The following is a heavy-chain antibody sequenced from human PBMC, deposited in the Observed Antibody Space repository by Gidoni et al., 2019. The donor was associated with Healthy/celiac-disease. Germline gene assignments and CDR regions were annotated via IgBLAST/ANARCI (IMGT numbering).Heavy chain of an antibody. CDR3: AKDRAWFGELLLAQGMDV. J-gene: IGHJ6*02. CDR2: ISYDGSNK. CDR1: GFPFSSYG. D-gene: IGHD3-10*01. Sequence: QVQLVESGGGVVQPGRSLRLSGAASGFPFSSYGMHWVRQAPGKGLEWVVVISYDGSNKYYADSVKGRFTISRDNSKNTLYLQMNSLRAEDTAVYYCAKDRAWFGELLLAQGMDVWGQGTTVTVSS. V-gene: IGHV3-30*18.